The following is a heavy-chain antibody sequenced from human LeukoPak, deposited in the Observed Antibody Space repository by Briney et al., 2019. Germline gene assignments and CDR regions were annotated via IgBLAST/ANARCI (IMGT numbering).Heavy chain of an antibody. CDR1: GYTLTELS. J-gene: IGHJ6*02. CDR2: FNPEDGET. D-gene: IGHD3-10*01. V-gene: IGHV1-24*01. Sequence: ASVKVSCKVSGYTLTELSMHWVRQAPGKGLEWMGGFNPEDGETIYAQKFQGRVTMTEDTSTDTAYMELSSLRSEDTAVYYCATGEGAMVRGVIRSLYYYYYGMDVWGQGTTVTVSS. CDR3: ATGEGAMVRGVIRSLYYYYYGMDV.